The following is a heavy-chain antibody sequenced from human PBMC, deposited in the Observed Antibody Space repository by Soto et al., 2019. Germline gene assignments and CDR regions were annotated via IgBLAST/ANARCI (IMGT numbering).Heavy chain of an antibody. J-gene: IGHJ5*02. Sequence: GASVKVSCKASGYTFTSYAMHWVRQAPGQRLEWMGWINAGNGNTKYSQKFQGRVTITRDTSASTAYMELSSLRSEDTAVYYCARTYFNSGSYRNWFDPWGQGTLVTVSS. V-gene: IGHV1-3*01. D-gene: IGHD1-26*01. CDR3: ARTYFNSGSYRNWFDP. CDR2: INAGNGNT. CDR1: GYTFTSYA.